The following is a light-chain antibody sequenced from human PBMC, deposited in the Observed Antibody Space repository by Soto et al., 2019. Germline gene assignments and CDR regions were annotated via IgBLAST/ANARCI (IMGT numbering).Light chain of an antibody. J-gene: IGLJ2*01. CDR3: GTWDSSLSAGV. CDR1: SSNIGSNY. V-gene: IGLV1-51*01. Sequence: QSVLTQPPSVSAAPGQKVTISCSGSSSNIGSNYVYWYQQLPGTAPKLLIYDDNKRPSGIPDRFSGSKSGTSATLGITGLQTGDEADYYCGTWDSSLSAGVFSGGTKLTVL. CDR2: DDN.